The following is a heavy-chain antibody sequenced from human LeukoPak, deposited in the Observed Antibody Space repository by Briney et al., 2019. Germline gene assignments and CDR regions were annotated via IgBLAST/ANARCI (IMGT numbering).Heavy chain of an antibody. CDR2: MNPNSGNT. V-gene: IGHV1-8*01. Sequence: ASVKVSCKASGYTFTSYDINWVRQATGQGLEWMGWMNPNSGNTGYAQKFQGRVTMTRNTSISTAYMELSSLRSEDTAVYYCARLSPLTYYYGSGSYYNWFDPWGQGTLVTVSS. CDR3: ARLSPLTYYYGSGSYYNWFDP. J-gene: IGHJ5*02. D-gene: IGHD3-10*01. CDR1: GYTFTSYD.